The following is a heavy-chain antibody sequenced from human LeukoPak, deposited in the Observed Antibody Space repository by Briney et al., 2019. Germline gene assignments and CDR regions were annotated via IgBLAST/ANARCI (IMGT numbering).Heavy chain of an antibody. CDR2: IWYDGSNK. D-gene: IGHD3-22*01. CDR1: GFTFSNYG. Sequence: GGSLRLSCAASGFTFSNYGMHWVRQAPGKGLEWVAVIWYDGSNKYYADSVGRFTISRDNSKNTLYLQMNSLRAEDTAVYYCARDLKYYDSSGFDYWGQGTLVTVSS. CDR3: ARDLKYYDSSGFDY. J-gene: IGHJ4*02. V-gene: IGHV3-33*01.